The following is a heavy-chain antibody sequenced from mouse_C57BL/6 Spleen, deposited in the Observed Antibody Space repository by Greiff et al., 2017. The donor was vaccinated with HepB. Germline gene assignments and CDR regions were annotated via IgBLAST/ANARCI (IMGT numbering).Heavy chain of an antibody. Sequence: VQLQQSGAELVRPGASVTLSCKASGYTFTDYEMHWVKQTPVHGLEWIGAIDPDTGGTAYNQKFKGKAILTADKSSSTAYMELRSLTSEDSAVYYCTRRTFMDYWGQGTSVTVSS. V-gene: IGHV1-15*01. J-gene: IGHJ4*01. CDR1: GYTFTDYE. CDR2: IDPDTGGT. CDR3: TRRTFMDY.